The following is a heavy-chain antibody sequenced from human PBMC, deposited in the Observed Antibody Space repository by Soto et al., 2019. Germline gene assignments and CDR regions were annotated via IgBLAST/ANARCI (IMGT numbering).Heavy chain of an antibody. V-gene: IGHV4-34*01. Sequence: LSLTCAVYGGSFSGYYWSWIRQPPGKGLEWIGEINHSGSTNYNPSLKSRVTISVDTSKNQFSPKLSSVTAADTAVYYCARGPKPAASYYFDYWGQGTLVTVSS. CDR3: ARGPKPAASYYFDY. CDR2: INHSGST. J-gene: IGHJ4*02. CDR1: GGSFSGYY. D-gene: IGHD2-2*01.